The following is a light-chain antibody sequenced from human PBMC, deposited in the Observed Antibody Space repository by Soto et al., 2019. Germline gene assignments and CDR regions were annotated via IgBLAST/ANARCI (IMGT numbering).Light chain of an antibody. CDR2: AVS. Sequence: QSALTQPASVSGSPGQSITISCTGTSGDVGGFLYVSWFQQHPGKAPKLMIYAVSNRPSGISNRFSGSKSGNTASLTISGLQAEDEADYYCSSYSSSSTLVVFGGGTKLTVL. J-gene: IGLJ2*01. V-gene: IGLV2-14*01. CDR3: SSYSSSSTLVV. CDR1: SGDVGGFLY.